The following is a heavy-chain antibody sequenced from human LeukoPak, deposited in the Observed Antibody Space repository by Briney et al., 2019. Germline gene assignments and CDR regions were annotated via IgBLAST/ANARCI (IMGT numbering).Heavy chain of an antibody. CDR3: ARHGGFVVVPAATLWFDP. CDR1: GFTFRSYAMH. Sequence: GSLRLSCAASGFTFRSYAMHWVRQAPGKGLEWIGSIYYSGSTYYNPSLKSRVTISVDTSKNQFSLKLSSVTAADTAVYYCARHGGFVVVPAATLWFDPWGQGTLVTVSS. J-gene: IGHJ5*02. D-gene: IGHD2-2*01. CDR2: IYYSGST. V-gene: IGHV4-39*01.